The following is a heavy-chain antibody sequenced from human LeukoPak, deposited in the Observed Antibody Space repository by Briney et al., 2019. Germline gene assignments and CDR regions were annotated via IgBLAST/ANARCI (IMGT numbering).Heavy chain of an antibody. V-gene: IGHV4-39*01. D-gene: IGHD3-22*01. CDR3: ARRSLRYDSSGYWAIFDY. CDR1: GFTFSSSA. Sequence: GSLRLSCAASGFTFSSSAMSWVRQPPGKGLEWIGSIYYSGSTYYNPSLKSRVTISVDTSKNQFSLKLSSVTAADTAVYYCARRSLRYDSSGYWAIFDYWGQGTLVTVSS. CDR2: IYYSGST. J-gene: IGHJ4*02.